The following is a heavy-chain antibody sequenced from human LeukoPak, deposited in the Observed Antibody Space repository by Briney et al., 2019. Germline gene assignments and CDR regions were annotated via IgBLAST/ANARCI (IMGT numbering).Heavy chain of an antibody. CDR2: ISSNGGST. V-gene: IGHV3-64*01. J-gene: IGHJ4*02. CDR3: ARVSWGAHFDY. CDR1: GFTFSSYA. Sequence: PGGSLRLSCAASGFTFSSYAMHWVRQAPGKGLEYVSAISSNGGSTYYANSVKGRFTISRDNAKNTLYLQMNSLRAEDTAVYYCARVSWGAHFDYWGQGTLVTVSS. D-gene: IGHD1-26*01.